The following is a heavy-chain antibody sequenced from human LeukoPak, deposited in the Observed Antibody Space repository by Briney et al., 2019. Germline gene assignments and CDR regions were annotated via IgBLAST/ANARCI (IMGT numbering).Heavy chain of an antibody. CDR3: ARAVGYCSGGSCYPNWFDP. J-gene: IGHJ5*02. D-gene: IGHD2-15*01. CDR1: GYTFTSYG. Sequence: ASVKVSCKASGYTFTSYGISWVRQAPGQGGEWMGWISAYNGNTNYAQKLQSRVTMTTDTSTSTAYMELRSLRSDDTAVYYCARAVGYCSGGSCYPNWFDPGGQGTLVTVSP. CDR2: ISAYNGNT. V-gene: IGHV1-18*01.